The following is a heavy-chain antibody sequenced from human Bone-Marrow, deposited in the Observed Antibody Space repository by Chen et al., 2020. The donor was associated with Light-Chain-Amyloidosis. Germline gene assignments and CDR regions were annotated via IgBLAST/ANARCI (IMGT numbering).Heavy chain of an antibody. Sequence: QLQLQESGPGLVKPSETLSLTCTVSGGAISSSSYYWGWIRQPPGKGLEWIGSIDYSGSTYYNPSLKSRVTISVDTSKNQFSLKLSSVTAADTAVYYGARHFNMLRYFDWFTGFDPWGQGTLVTVSS. J-gene: IGHJ5*02. CDR1: GGAISSSSYY. V-gene: IGHV4-39*01. CDR3: ARHFNMLRYFDWFTGFDP. CDR2: IDYSGST. D-gene: IGHD3-9*01.